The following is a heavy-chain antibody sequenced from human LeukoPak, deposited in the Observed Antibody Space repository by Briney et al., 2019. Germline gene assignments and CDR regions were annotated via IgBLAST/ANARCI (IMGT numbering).Heavy chain of an antibody. V-gene: IGHV1-58*01. CDR3: AVTARVAAADYFDY. CDR1: GFTLISFA. D-gene: IGHD6-25*01. CDR2: IVVGSGNT. J-gene: IGHJ4*02. Sequence: GTSVKVSCKASGFTLISFALQGVRQARGQPLGWKGWIVVGSGNTNYAQKFQERVTITRDMSTSTAYMELSSLRSEDTAVYYCAVTARVAAADYFDYWGQGTLVTVSS.